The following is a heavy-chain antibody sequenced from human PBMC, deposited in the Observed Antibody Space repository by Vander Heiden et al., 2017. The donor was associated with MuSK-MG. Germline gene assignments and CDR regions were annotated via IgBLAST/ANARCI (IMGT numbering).Heavy chain of an antibody. CDR3: AKYGGGNEDAFDI. D-gene: IGHD1-1*01. CDR1: GFTFDAYA. J-gene: IGHJ3*02. CDR2: ISWDGGST. Sequence: EVQLVESGGVVVQPGGSLRLSCAASGFTFDAYAMPWVRQAPGKGLEGVSLISWDGGSTYDADSGKGRFTISRDNSKNSLYLQMNRLRAEDTALYYCAKYGGGNEDAFDIWGQGTMVTVSS. V-gene: IGHV3-43D*03.